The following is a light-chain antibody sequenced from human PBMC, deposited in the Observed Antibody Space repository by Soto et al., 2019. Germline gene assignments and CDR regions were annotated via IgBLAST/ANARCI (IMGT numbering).Light chain of an antibody. V-gene: IGKV3-20*01. CDR1: QSVSSSY. CDR2: AAS. Sequence: EIVLTQSPGSLSLSPGERATLSCRASQSVSSSYLAWYQQKPGQAPRLLIYAASRRATGIPDRFSGSGSGTDFTLTISRLEPEDFAVSYCQQYGTSLFTFGPGTKVDIK. CDR3: QQYGTSLFT. J-gene: IGKJ3*01.